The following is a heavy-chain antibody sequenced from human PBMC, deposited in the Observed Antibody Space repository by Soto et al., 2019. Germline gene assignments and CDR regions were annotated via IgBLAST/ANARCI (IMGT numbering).Heavy chain of an antibody. CDR2: INAGNGNT. CDR3: ARDFYPGGIFGAFDI. J-gene: IGHJ3*02. Sequence: ASVKVSCKASGYTFTSYAMHWVRQAPGQRLEWMGWINAGNGNTKYSQKFQGRVTITRDTSASTAYMELSSLRSEDTAVYYCARDFYPGGIFGAFDIWGQGTMVTVSS. CDR1: GYTFTSYA. V-gene: IGHV1-3*01. D-gene: IGHD3-3*01.